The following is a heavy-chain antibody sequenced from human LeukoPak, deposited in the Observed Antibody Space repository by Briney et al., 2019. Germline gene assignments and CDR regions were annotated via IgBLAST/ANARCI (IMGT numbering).Heavy chain of an antibody. V-gene: IGHV1-69*05. CDR1: GYTFTGYY. Sequence: ASVKVSCKASGYTFTGYYMHWVRQAPGQGLEWMGRIIPIFGTANYAQKFQGRVTITTDESTSTAYMELSSLRSEDTAVYYCERDRYCTNGVCYQYYWGQGTLVTVSS. D-gene: IGHD2-8*01. CDR3: ERDRYCTNGVCYQYY. J-gene: IGHJ4*02. CDR2: IIPIFGTA.